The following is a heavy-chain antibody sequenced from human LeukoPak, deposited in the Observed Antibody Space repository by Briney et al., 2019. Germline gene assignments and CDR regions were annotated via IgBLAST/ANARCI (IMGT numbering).Heavy chain of an antibody. CDR2: ISGNSGST. J-gene: IGHJ4*02. Sequence: GGSLRLSCAASGFTFNNYAMSWVRQAPGKGLQWVSTISGNSGSTYYADSVKGRFTISRDNSKNTLYLQMNSLRAEDTAVYYCAKDGYSSSWLGETGYYFDYWGQGTLVTVSS. V-gene: IGHV3-23*01. CDR1: GFTFNNYA. CDR3: AKDGYSSSWLGETGYYFDY. D-gene: IGHD6-13*01.